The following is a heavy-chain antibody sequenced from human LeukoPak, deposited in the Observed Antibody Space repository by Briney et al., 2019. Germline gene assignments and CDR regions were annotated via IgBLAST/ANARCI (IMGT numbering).Heavy chain of an antibody. J-gene: IGHJ4*02. CDR3: ARDLYADFWSGSVFDY. D-gene: IGHD3-3*01. CDR2: ISGSGGTT. Sequence: GGSLRPSCEASGFSFSSYATSWVRQAPGKGLEWVSGISGSGGTTYYAGSVKGRFTISRDISKNTLYLQMSSLRAGDTAVYYCARDLYADFWSGSVFDYWGRGTLVTVSS. V-gene: IGHV3-23*01. CDR1: GFSFSSYA.